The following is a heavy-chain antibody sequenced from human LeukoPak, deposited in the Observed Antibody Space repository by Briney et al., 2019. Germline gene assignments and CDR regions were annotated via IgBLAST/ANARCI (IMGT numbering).Heavy chain of an antibody. D-gene: IGHD6-6*01. CDR1: GYTFTSYG. J-gene: IGHJ6*03. Sequence: GASVKVSCKASGYTFTSYGISWVRQAPGQGLEWMGWISAYNGNTNYAQKLQGRVTMTTDTSTSTAYMELRSLRSDDTAVYYCAGVYEYSTPGWYYYYYYMDVWGKGTTVTVSS. CDR3: AGVYEYSTPGWYYYYYYMDV. CDR2: ISAYNGNT. V-gene: IGHV1-18*01.